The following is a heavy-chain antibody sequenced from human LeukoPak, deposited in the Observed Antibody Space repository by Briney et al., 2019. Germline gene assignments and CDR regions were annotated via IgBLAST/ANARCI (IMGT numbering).Heavy chain of an antibody. V-gene: IGHV3-23*01. D-gene: IGHD3-9*01. CDR2: ISGSGGTT. CDR1: GFTFSSYA. CDR3: TRDLMDYDVSTGLHHYYMDV. Sequence: GGSLRLSCAVSGFTFSSYAMSWVRQAPGKGPEWVSAISGSGGTTYYADSMKGRFTISRDNSKNTLYMQMNTLRVEDTAVYYCTRDLMDYDVSTGLHHYYMDVWGQGTTVTVSS. J-gene: IGHJ6*02.